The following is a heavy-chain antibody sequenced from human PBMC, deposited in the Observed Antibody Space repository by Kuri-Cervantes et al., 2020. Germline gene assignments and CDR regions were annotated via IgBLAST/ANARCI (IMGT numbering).Heavy chain of an antibody. Sequence: GESLKISCAAAGFTFSTYAMSWVRQAPGRGLEWVSSISASGDNTYYADSMKDRFTISRDNAKNSLYLHMSSLRVEDSGLYYCTRIGWGTIFDIWGQGTVVTVSS. CDR3: TRIGWGTIFDI. CDR1: GFTFSTYA. V-gene: IGHV3-23*01. J-gene: IGHJ3*02. CDR2: ISASGDNT. D-gene: IGHD1-7*01.